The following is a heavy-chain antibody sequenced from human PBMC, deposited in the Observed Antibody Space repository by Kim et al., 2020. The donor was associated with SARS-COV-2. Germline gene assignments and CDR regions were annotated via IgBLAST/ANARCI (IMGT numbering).Heavy chain of an antibody. CDR1: GGSIRSSDYY. CDR3: ARQVRSGLYYYYGLDV. J-gene: IGHJ6*02. CDR2: VYYSGST. D-gene: IGHD3-16*01. Sequence: SETLSLTCAVSGGSIRSSDYYWGWIRQPPGKGLEWVGTVYYSGSTYYNPSLKSRVTISVDTSKSQFSLVLTSVTATDTAVYYCARQVRSGLYYYYGLDVWGQGTTVTVSS. V-gene: IGHV4-39*01.